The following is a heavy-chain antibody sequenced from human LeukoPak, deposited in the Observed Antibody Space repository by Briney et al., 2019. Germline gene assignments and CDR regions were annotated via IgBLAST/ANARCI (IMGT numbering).Heavy chain of an antibody. D-gene: IGHD2-2*02. CDR3: AIRPGPFGY. V-gene: IGHV3-30-3*01. CDR1: GFTFSSYD. CDR2: ISFDGNDK. Sequence: GRSLRLSCVASGFTFSSYDIHWVRQAPGKALEWVAAISFDGNDKYYRDSVKGRFTISRDNARNTLFLDMTGPTIDDAATYYCAIRPGPFGYWGQGTQVIVSS. J-gene: IGHJ4*02.